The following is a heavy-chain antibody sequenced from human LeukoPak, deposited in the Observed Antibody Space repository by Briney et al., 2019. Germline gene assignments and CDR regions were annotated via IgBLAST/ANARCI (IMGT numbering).Heavy chain of an antibody. CDR1: GGSISSSSYY. J-gene: IGHJ4*02. Sequence: PSETLSLTCTVSGGSISSSSYYWGWIRQPPGKGLEWIGSIHYSGSTYYNPSLKSRVTISVDTSKNQFSLKLSSVTAADTAVYYCARHQDKLSSSWYVSYFDYWGQGTLVTVSS. V-gene: IGHV4-39*01. D-gene: IGHD6-13*01. CDR3: ARHQDKLSSSWYVSYFDY. CDR2: IHYSGST.